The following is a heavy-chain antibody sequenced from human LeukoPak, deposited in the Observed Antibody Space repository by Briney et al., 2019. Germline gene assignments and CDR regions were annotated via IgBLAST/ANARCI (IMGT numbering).Heavy chain of an antibody. CDR2: ISAYNGNT. CDR3: ARFRYSSGWYLTNWFDP. Sequence: ASVKVSCKASGYTFTSYGISWVRQAPGQGLEWMGWISAYNGNTNYAQKLQGRVTMTTDTSTSTAYMELRSLRSDDTAVYYCARFRYSSGWYLTNWFDPWGQGTLVTVSS. CDR1: GYTFTSYG. V-gene: IGHV1-18*01. D-gene: IGHD6-19*01. J-gene: IGHJ5*02.